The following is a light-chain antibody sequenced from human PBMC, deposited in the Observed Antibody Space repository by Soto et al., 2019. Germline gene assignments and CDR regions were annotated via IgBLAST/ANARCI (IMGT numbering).Light chain of an antibody. Sequence: DIQVTQSPSSLSASVGDRLTISCLASQSLNNDLAWYQQKPGKAPNLLIYDASTLERGVPSRFSGTGSGTEFTLAINSLQPDDFATYYCQQYHRSSITFGQGTRLEIK. J-gene: IGKJ5*01. CDR1: QSLNND. CDR2: DAS. CDR3: QQYHRSSIT. V-gene: IGKV1-5*01.